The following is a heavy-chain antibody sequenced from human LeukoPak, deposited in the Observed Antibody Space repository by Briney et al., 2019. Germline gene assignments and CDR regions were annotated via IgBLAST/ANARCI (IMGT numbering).Heavy chain of an antibody. D-gene: IGHD6-19*01. CDR2: INTNTGNP. V-gene: IGHV7-4-1*02. CDR3: ARADSSGWYGPAYYFDY. Sequence: ASVKVSCKASGYTFTSYAMNWVRQAPGQGLEWMGWINTNTGNPTYAQGFTGRFVFSLDTSVSTAYLQISSLKAEDTAVYYCARADSSGWYGPAYYFDYWGQGTLVTVSS. J-gene: IGHJ4*02. CDR1: GYTFTSYA.